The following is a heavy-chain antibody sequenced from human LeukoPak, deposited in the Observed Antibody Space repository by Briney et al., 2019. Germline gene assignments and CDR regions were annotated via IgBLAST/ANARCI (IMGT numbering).Heavy chain of an antibody. CDR2: ISWNSGSI. CDR3: AKDITRYYDSSGYYYGGFQH. D-gene: IGHD3-22*01. V-gene: IGHV3-9*01. J-gene: IGHJ1*01. Sequence: GGSLRLSCAASGFTFDDYAMHWVRQAPGKGLEWVSGISWNSGSIGYADSVKGRFTISRDNAKSSLYLQMNSLRAEDTALYYCAKDITRYYDSSGYYYGGFQHWGQGTLVTVSS. CDR1: GFTFDDYA.